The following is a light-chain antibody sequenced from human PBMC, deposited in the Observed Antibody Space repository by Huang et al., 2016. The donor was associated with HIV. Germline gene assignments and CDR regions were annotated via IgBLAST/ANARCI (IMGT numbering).Light chain of an antibody. CDR2: DAT. CDR1: QKITSV. J-gene: IGKJ4*01. V-gene: IGKV3-11*01. Sequence: EIVLTQSPATLSLSPGERATLSCRASQKITSVLAWYLQKPGQAPRLRIFDATYRATGTPARFSGSGAGTDFTLTIHSLEPEDFAVYYCQQRIQWPRLTFGGGTRVEMK. CDR3: QQRIQWPRLT.